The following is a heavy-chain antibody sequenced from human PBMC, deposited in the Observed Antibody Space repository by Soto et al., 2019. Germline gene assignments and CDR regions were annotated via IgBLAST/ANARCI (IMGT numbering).Heavy chain of an antibody. CDR1: GQSFSGHS. V-gene: IGHV4-34*01. Sequence: QVQLQQWGAGLVKPSETLSLSCAVYGQSFSGHSWAWIRQPPGKGLEWIGEISESGSTYYNPSLKSRVTLSTDPSQNQFSMKLNSVTAADTAAYFCARGSGIVALPGELEDVNYDFWGQGTLANVSS. CDR2: ISESGST. J-gene: IGHJ4*02. D-gene: IGHD1-1*01. CDR3: ARGSGIVALPGELEDVNYDF.